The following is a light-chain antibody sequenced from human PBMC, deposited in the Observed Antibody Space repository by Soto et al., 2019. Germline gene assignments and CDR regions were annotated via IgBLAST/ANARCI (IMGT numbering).Light chain of an antibody. Sequence: EIMMTQSPATLSVSLGERATLFCRASQNVRSNLAWYQQKPGQAPRLLIHGASSRATGIPDRFSGSGFGTEFTLTINSLQSEDFAVYYCQQYGSSPFTFGPGTKVDIK. CDR2: GAS. CDR1: QNVRSN. CDR3: QQYGSSPFT. V-gene: IGKV3D-15*02. J-gene: IGKJ3*01.